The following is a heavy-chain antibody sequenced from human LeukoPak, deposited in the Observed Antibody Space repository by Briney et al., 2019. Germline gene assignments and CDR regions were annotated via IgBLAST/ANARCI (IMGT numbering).Heavy chain of an antibody. CDR3: AAAPYSSGWYLPHAFDI. V-gene: IGHV3-23*01. D-gene: IGHD6-19*01. CDR1: GFTFSSYA. CDR2: ISGSGGST. Sequence: GGSLRLSCAASGFTFSSYAMSWVRQAPGKGLEWVSAISGSGGSTYYADSVKGRFTISRDNSKNTLYLQMNSLRAEDTAVYYCAAAPYSSGWYLPHAFDIWGQGTMVTVSS. J-gene: IGHJ3*02.